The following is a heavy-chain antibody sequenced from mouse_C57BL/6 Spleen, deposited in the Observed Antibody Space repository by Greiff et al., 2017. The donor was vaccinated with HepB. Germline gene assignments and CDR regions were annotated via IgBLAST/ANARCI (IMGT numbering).Heavy chain of an antibody. J-gene: IGHJ2*01. CDR2: ISSGGSYT. CDR1: GFTFSSYG. V-gene: IGHV5-6*01. CDR3: ARYTMTSYYFDY. Sequence: EVMLVESGGDLVKPGGSLKLSCAASGFTFSSYGMSWVRQTPDKRLEWVATISSGGSYTYYTESVNGRFTISRDNAKNTLYLQRSSLKSEYTAMYSCARYTMTSYYFDYWGQGTTLTVSS.